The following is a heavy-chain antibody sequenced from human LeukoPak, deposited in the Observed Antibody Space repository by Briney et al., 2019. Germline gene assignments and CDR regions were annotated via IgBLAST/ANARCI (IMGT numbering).Heavy chain of an antibody. D-gene: IGHD5-12*01. CDR3: ARIGVATIAGNGLDYYYMDV. CDR1: GGSISSSTYY. V-gene: IGHV4-39*01. CDR2: IYYSGSI. Sequence: PSETLSLTCTVSGGSISSSTYYWGWIRQPPGKGLEWIVSIYYSGSIYYNPTLKSRVTISVDTTKNQFSLKESSVTAADTAVYYCARIGVATIAGNGLDYYYMDVWGKGTTVTVSS. J-gene: IGHJ6*03.